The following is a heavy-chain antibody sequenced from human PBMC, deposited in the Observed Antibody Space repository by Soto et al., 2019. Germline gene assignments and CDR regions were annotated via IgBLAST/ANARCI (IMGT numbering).Heavy chain of an antibody. CDR1: GYTFTSDH. Sequence: GASVKVSCKASGYTFTSDHIHWVRQAPGQGLEWMGIIEPSGGTTNSARMLQGRVTMTRDTSTSTVYMELTSLTSQDTAVYYCARSPGNHYGLDVWGQGTTVTVSS. J-gene: IGHJ6*02. CDR3: ARSPGNHYGLDV. CDR2: IEPSGGTT. V-gene: IGHV1-46*01.